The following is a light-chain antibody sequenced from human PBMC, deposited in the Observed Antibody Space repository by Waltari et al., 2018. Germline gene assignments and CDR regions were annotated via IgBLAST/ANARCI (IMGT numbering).Light chain of an antibody. V-gene: IGKV3D-15*01. Sequence: EIVMTQSPAILSVSPGERATLSCRASQSVSNNLAWYQQKPGQAPRLLIYGASTRATGVPARFSGSGSGTEFTLTISSLQSEDFAVYYCQQCKDWPRTFGQGTKVEIK. CDR2: GAS. CDR3: QQCKDWPRT. CDR1: QSVSNN. J-gene: IGKJ1*01.